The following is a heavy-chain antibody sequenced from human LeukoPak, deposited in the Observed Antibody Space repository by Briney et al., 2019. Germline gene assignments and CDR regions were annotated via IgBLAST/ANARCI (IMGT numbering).Heavy chain of an antibody. D-gene: IGHD3-10*01. Sequence: SETLSLTCAVSGGSMHSGGFSWSWVRQPPGKGLEWIGYIYYSGSTYYNPSLKSRVTMSVDTSMNQLSLKLSSVTAADTAVYYCARESNYYGSGTGWFDPWGQGTLVTVSS. J-gene: IGHJ5*02. CDR3: ARESNYYGSGTGWFDP. CDR2: IYYSGST. CDR1: GGSMHSGGFS. V-gene: IGHV4-30-4*07.